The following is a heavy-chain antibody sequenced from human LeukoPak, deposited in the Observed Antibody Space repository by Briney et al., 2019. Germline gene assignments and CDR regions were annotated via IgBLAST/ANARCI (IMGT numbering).Heavy chain of an antibody. D-gene: IGHD3-22*01. CDR3: AKPGDSSGLPDY. CDR2: ISGSGGST. V-gene: IGHV3-23*01. J-gene: IGHJ4*02. Sequence: GGSLSLSCAASGFTFSSYAMSWVRQAPGKGLEWVSAISGSGGSTYYANSVKGRFTISRDNSKNTLYLQMDSLRAEDTAVYYCAKPGDSSGLPDYWGQGTLDTVSS. CDR1: GFTFSSYA.